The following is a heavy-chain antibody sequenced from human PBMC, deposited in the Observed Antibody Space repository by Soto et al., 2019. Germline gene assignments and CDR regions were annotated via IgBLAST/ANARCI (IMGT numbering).Heavy chain of an antibody. CDR2: ISAYNHNT. Sequence: ASVKVSCKASGYIFSNYGITSVRQAPGQGLEWLGWISAYNHNTDSAQRLQGRVTFTTDTSTSTAYMELWGLTSDDTGVYYCGRGDPIFGVANGVDVWGRGPTVTVSS. CDR1: GYIFSNYG. D-gene: IGHD3-3*01. CDR3: GRGDPIFGVANGVDV. V-gene: IGHV1-18*01. J-gene: IGHJ6*02.